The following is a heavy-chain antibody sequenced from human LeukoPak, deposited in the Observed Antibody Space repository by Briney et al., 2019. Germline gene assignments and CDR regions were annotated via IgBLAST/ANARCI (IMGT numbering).Heavy chain of an antibody. CDR2: IDHSGST. Sequence: SETLSLTCAVYGGSFSGYYWSWIHQPPGKGLEWIGEIDHSGSTNYNPSLKSRVTISVDTSKDQFSLKLRSVTAADTAVYYCARQSKYSRSSGLNLWGQGTLVTVSS. V-gene: IGHV4-34*01. J-gene: IGHJ5*02. D-gene: IGHD6-6*01. CDR1: GGSFSGYY. CDR3: ARQSKYSRSSGLNL.